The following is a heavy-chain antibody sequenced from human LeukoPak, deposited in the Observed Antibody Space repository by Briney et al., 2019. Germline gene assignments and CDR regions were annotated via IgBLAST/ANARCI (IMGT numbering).Heavy chain of an antibody. D-gene: IGHD4-17*01. J-gene: IGHJ6*03. Sequence: GGSLRLSCAASGSTFSSYAMHWVRQAPGKGLEWVAVISYDGSNKYYADSVKGRFTISRDNSKNTLYLQMNSLRAEDTAVNYCAREYGDYVPLDYYYYYMDVWGKGTTVTVSS. CDR3: AREYGDYVPLDYYYYYMDV. CDR2: ISYDGSNK. CDR1: GSTFSSYA. V-gene: IGHV3-30-3*01.